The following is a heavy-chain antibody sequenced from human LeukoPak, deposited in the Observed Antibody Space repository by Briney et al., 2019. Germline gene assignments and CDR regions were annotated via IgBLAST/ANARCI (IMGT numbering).Heavy chain of an antibody. Sequence: GGSLRLSCAASGINFRSSGMHWVRQAPGKGLEWVTFIQNDGSDKYYAASVKGRFTISRDNSKNTVYLHMASLRADDTALCYCAREGGRAVPGRFDQWGQGTLVTVSS. J-gene: IGHJ4*02. D-gene: IGHD6-13*01. CDR3: AREGGRAVPGRFDQ. V-gene: IGHV3-30*02. CDR2: IQNDGSDK. CDR1: GINFRSSG.